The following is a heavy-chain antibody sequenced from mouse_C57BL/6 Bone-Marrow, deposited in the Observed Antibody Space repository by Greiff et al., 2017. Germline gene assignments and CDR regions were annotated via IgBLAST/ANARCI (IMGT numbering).Heavy chain of an antibody. CDR3: ARPMVMDY. V-gene: IGHV5-4*01. J-gene: IGHJ4*01. D-gene: IGHD2-3*01. Sequence: EVQGVESGGGLVKPGGSLKLSCAASGFTFSSYAMSWVRQTPDKRLEWVATISDGGSYTYYPDNVKGRFTISRDNAKNNLYLPMSHLKSEDTAMYYCARPMVMDYWGQGTSVTVSS. CDR2: ISDGGSYT. CDR1: GFTFSSYA.